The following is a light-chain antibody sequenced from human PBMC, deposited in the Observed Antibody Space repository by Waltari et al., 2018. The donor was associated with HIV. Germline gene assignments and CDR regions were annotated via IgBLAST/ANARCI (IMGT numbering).Light chain of an antibody. CDR1: ALPNHF. CDR2: QDA. Sequence: YDLTQAPSVSVYPGQTAKITCSGDALPNHFVSWYRQRPGQAPMMIIFQDAERPSEIPARFSASTSGTTATLTISDVQAQDEADYFCQSAHSSHTIFGGGTKLTVL. CDR3: QSAHSSHTI. V-gene: IGLV3-25*03. J-gene: IGLJ2*01.